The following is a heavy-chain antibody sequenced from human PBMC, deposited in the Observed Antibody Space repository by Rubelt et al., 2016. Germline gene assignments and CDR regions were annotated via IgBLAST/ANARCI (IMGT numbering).Heavy chain of an antibody. CDR2: IYPGDSDT. Sequence: EVQLVQSGAEVKKPGESLKISCKGSGYSFVNYWIAWVRQMPGKGLEWMGIIYPGDSDTRYSPSFQGQVTMSADKSTSTAYLQWSSLKASDTATYYCARLYSHYFNYWGQGTLVTVSS. CDR3: ARLYSHYFNY. V-gene: IGHV5-51*01. D-gene: IGHD2-15*01. CDR1: GYSFVNYW. J-gene: IGHJ4*02.